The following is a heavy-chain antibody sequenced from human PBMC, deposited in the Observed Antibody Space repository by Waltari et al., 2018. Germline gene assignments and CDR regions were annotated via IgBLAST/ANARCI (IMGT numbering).Heavy chain of an antibody. CDR3: ARGVTIFYYYYYMDV. D-gene: IGHD3-3*01. Sequence: QVQLQQWGAGLLKPSETLSLTCAVYVGSSSGYYLSWIRTPPGKGLEWIGEINHSGSTNYNPSLKSRVTISVDTSKNQFSLKLSSVTAADTAVYYCARGVTIFYYYYYMDVWGKGTTVTVSS. J-gene: IGHJ6*03. CDR1: VGSSSGYY. CDR2: INHSGST. V-gene: IGHV4-34*01.